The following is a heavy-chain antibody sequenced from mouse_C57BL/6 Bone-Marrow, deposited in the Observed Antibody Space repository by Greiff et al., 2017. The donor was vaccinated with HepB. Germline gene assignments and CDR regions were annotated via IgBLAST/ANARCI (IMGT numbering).Heavy chain of an antibody. J-gene: IGHJ3*01. CDR1: GFTFSDYY. V-gene: IGHV5-16*01. CDR3: ARAASNGKFAY. Sequence: EVKVVESEGGLVQPGRSMKLSCTASGFTFSDYYMAWVRQVPEKGLEWVANINYDGSSTYYLDSLKSRFIISRDNAKNILYLQMSSLKSEDTATYYCARAASNGKFAYWGQGTLVTVSA. CDR2: INYDGSST. D-gene: IGHD6-1*01.